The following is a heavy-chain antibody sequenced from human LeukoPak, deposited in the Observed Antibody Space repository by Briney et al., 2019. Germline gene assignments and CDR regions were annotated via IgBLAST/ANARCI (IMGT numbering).Heavy chain of an antibody. V-gene: IGHV3-53*01. Sequence: GGSLRLSCAVSGFIVGDTHMTWVRQARGKGLEWVSLVYSGITTHYADSVKGRFSISRDHSNNILYLQMNTLRAEDTAVYYCARLQGYSLGYQYFYYMDVWGTGTTVTVSS. D-gene: IGHD5-18*01. J-gene: IGHJ6*03. CDR1: GFIVGDTH. CDR2: VYSGITT. CDR3: ARLQGYSLGYQYFYYMDV.